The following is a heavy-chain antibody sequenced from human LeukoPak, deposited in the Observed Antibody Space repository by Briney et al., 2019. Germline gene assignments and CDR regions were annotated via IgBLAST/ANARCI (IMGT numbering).Heavy chain of an antibody. Sequence: SETLSLTCTVSGGSISPYYWAWFRQPPGKGLEYIGDIYHTGITSYSPSLQSRLTISLDTSKSQFSLRLTSVTAVDAAIYYCARLRAYKTTHQYFFDYWGQGTLVTVSS. CDR2: IYHTGIT. CDR3: ARLRAYKTTHQYFFDY. J-gene: IGHJ4*02. D-gene: IGHD3-16*01. CDR1: GGSISPYY. V-gene: IGHV4-59*08.